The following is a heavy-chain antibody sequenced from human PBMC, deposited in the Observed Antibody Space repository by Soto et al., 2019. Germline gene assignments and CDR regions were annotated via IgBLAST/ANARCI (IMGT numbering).Heavy chain of an antibody. D-gene: IGHD3-22*01. J-gene: IGHJ3*02. CDR2: ISAYNGST. CDR1: GYTFTSYG. Sequence: GASVKVSCKASGYTFTSYGINWVRQAPGQGLEWMGWISAYNGSTNYAQKLQGRVTMTTDTSTSTAYMELRSLRSDDTAVYYCARFLTGNYDSSGYSAFDISGQGTMVTVSS. CDR3: ARFLTGNYDSSGYSAFDI. V-gene: IGHV1-18*04.